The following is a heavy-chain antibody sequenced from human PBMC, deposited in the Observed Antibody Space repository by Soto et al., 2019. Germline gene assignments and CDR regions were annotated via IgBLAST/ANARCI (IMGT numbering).Heavy chain of an antibody. Sequence: GGSLRLSCAASGFTFSSYTMNWVRQAPGKGLEWISYISSGSSYIYYAGSVKGRFTISRDNAKNSLFLQMNSLRADDTAAYYCARDILSGGAYPDSWGQGTKVTVSS. V-gene: IGHV3-21*05. D-gene: IGHD3-10*01. CDR1: GFTFSSYT. CDR2: ISSGSSYI. CDR3: ARDILSGGAYPDS. J-gene: IGHJ5*01.